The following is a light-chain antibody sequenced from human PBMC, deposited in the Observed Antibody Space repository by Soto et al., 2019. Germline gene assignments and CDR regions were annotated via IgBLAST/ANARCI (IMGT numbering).Light chain of an antibody. Sequence: DIQMTQSPSTLSASVGDRVTITCRASQSISSWLAWYQQKPGKAPKLLIYKASSLEIGVPSRFSGSGSGTDFTLTISSLQTDDFATYYCQQYNSYLLTFGRGTKVEIK. V-gene: IGKV1-5*03. CDR2: KAS. J-gene: IGKJ4*01. CDR3: QQYNSYLLT. CDR1: QSISSW.